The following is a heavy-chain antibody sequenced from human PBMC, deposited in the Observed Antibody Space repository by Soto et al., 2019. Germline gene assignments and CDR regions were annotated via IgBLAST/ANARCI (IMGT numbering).Heavy chain of an antibody. CDR1: GGSISSYY. CDR3: AGGTPTVAYYYYYYMDV. CDR2: IYYSGST. V-gene: IGHV4-59*01. Sequence: PSETLSLTCTVSGGSISSYYWSWIRQPPGKGLEWIGYIYYSGSTNYNPSLKSRVTISVDTSKNQFSLKLSSVTAADTAVYYCAGGTPTVAYYYYYYMDVWGKGTTVTVSS. D-gene: IGHD3-16*01. J-gene: IGHJ6*03.